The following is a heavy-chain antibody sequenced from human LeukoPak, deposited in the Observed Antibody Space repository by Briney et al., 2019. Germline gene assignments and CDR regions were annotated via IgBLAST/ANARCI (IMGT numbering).Heavy chain of an antibody. V-gene: IGHV4-31*11. CDR1: GGSFSGYY. CDR3: ARDQRGDSGSYLPYGMDV. CDR2: IYYSGST. D-gene: IGHD3-10*01. J-gene: IGHJ6*02. Sequence: PSETLSLTCAVYGGSFSGYYWSWIRQHPGKGLEWIGYIYYSGSTCYNPSLKSRVTISVDTSKNQFSLKLSSVTAADTAVYYCARDQRGDSGSYLPYGMDVWGQGTTVTVSS.